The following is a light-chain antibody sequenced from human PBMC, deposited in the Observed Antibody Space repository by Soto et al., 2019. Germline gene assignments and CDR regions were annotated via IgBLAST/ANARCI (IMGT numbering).Light chain of an antibody. CDR1: QNVNSNH. CDR3: HQFGSSPQT. CDR2: GPS. Sequence: EIVLTQSPGTLPLSPGERATLSCRASQNVNSNHIAWYQQKPGQAPRLLIYGPSSMATGIPERFSGSGSGTDFTLTISRLEPEDFAVYFCHQFGSSPQTFGHGTKVEIK. J-gene: IGKJ1*01. V-gene: IGKV3-20*01.